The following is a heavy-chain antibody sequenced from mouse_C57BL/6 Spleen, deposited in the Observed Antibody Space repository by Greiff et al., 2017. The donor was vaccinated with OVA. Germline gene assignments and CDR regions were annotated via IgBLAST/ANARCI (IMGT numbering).Heavy chain of an antibody. CDR3: ARQGSNYVDYAMDY. CDR2: ISSGGSYT. V-gene: IGHV5-6*01. Sequence: EVHLVESGGDLVKPGGSLKLSCAASGFTFSSYGLSWVRQTPDKRLEWVATISSGGSYTYSPDSVKGRFTISRDNAKNTLYLQMSSLKSEDTAMYYCARQGSNYVDYAMDYWGQGTSVTVSS. D-gene: IGHD2-5*01. CDR1: GFTFSSYG. J-gene: IGHJ4*01.